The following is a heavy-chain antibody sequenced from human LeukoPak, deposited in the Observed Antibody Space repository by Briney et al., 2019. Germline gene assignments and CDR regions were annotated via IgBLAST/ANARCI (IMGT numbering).Heavy chain of an antibody. V-gene: IGHV1-46*01. CDR1: GGTFSSYA. CDR3: ARGLGSGSYYGY. D-gene: IGHD1-26*01. J-gene: IGHJ4*02. Sequence: ASVKVSCKASGGTFSSYAISWVRQAPGQGLEWLGIINPSGGSTSYAQKFQGRVTLTRDTSTNTVYMELSSLRSEDTAVYYCARGLGSGSYYGYWGQGTLVTVSS. CDR2: INPSGGST.